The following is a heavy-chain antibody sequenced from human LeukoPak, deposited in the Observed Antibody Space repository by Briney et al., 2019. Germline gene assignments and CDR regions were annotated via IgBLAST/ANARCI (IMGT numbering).Heavy chain of an antibody. D-gene: IGHD7-27*01. V-gene: IGHV3-23*01. CDR1: GLIFSSYV. Sequence: GGSLRLSCAASGLIFSSYVMSWVRQAPGKGLEWVSTISGTGSDTYYTDSVKGRFTISRDNSKNTLYLQMNSLRAEDTAVYYCARDLAAGEHFYFDLWGRGALVTVSS. CDR3: ARDLAAGEHFYFDL. CDR2: ISGTGSDT. J-gene: IGHJ2*01.